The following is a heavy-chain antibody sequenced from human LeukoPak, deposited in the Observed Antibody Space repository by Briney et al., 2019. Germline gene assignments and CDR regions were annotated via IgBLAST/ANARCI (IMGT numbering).Heavy chain of an antibody. CDR1: GFTFSSYG. Sequence: GGSLRLSCAASGFTFSSYGMHWVRQAPGKGLEWVAFIRYDGSNKYYADSVKGRFTISRDNSKNTLYLQMNSLRTVATAVYYCAKGPKQLLVRRSVWAYMDVWGKGTTVTISS. CDR3: AKGPKQLLVRRSVWAYMDV. V-gene: IGHV3-30*02. D-gene: IGHD6-19*01. CDR2: IRYDGSNK. J-gene: IGHJ6*03.